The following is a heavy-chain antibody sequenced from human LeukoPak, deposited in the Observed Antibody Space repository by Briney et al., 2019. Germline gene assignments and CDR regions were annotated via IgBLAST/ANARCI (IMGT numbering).Heavy chain of an antibody. CDR3: AKGSYYDSSGSFYFDY. V-gene: IGHV3-23*01. D-gene: IGHD3-22*01. Sequence: VQPGGSLRLSCVASGFTFSSYAMNWVRQAPGKGLEWVSGISGSGDNTYYADSVKGRFTISRDNSKNTLYVQVNSLGTEDTAAYYCAKGSYYDSSGSFYFDYWGQGTLVTVSS. J-gene: IGHJ4*02. CDR2: ISGSGDNT. CDR1: GFTFSSYA.